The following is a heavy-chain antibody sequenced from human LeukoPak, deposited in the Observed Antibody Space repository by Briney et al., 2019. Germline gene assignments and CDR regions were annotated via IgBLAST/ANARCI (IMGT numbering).Heavy chain of an antibody. Sequence: GGSLRLSCAASGFTFSSYAMHWVRQAPGKGLEWVAVISYDGSNKYYADSVKGRFTISRDNSKNTLYLQMNSLRAEDTAVYYCARSIFGVDLYFDYWGQGTLVTVSS. J-gene: IGHJ4*02. V-gene: IGHV3-30-3*01. D-gene: IGHD3-3*01. CDR3: ARSIFGVDLYFDY. CDR1: GFTFSSYA. CDR2: ISYDGSNK.